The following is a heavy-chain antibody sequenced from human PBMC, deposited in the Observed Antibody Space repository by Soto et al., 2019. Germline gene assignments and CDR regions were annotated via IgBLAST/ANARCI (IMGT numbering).Heavy chain of an antibody. J-gene: IGHJ3*02. CDR1: GFICSSYD. D-gene: IGHD1-26*01. V-gene: IGHV3-23*01. Sequence: SLRLSFAVSGFICSSYDMSWVRQAPGKGLEWVSTILVGGSTHYEDSVKGRFTISRDTSKNTVYLQMNSLTAGDTAFYYCAKETATSGGAFEIYGQWTMVTVSS. CDR2: ILVGGST. CDR3: AKETATSGGAFEI.